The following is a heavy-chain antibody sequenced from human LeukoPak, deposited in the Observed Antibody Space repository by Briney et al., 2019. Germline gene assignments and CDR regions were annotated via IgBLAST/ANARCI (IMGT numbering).Heavy chain of an antibody. V-gene: IGHV3-23*01. J-gene: IGHJ4*02. Sequence: GGSLRLSCTASGFTFGDYNINWFRQAPGKGLEWVSGISGSGDNTYYADSVKGRFTISRDNSKNTLYVQVNSLGTEDTAAYYCAKGSYYDSSGSFYFDYWGQGTLVTVSS. CDR1: GFTFGDYN. CDR2: ISGSGDNT. CDR3: AKGSYYDSSGSFYFDY. D-gene: IGHD3-22*01.